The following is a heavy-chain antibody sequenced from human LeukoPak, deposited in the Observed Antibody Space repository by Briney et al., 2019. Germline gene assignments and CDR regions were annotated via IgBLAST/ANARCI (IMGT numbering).Heavy chain of an antibody. D-gene: IGHD2-15*01. J-gene: IGHJ6*02. CDR3: ARGRYPYGMDV. CDR2: IYSGGSP. Sequence: GGSLRLSCAASGFTVSSNYMSWVRQAPGKGLEWVSIIYSGGSPYYADSVMGRLTISRDNSKNTLYLQMNSLRAEDTAVYYCARGRYPYGMDVWGQGTTATVSS. CDR1: GFTVSSNY. V-gene: IGHV3-53*01.